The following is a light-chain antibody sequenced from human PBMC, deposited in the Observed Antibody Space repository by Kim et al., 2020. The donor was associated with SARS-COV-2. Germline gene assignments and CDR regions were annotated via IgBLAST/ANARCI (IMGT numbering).Light chain of an antibody. CDR3: ATWDDSLNGPV. Sequence: ELTQPPSASGTPGQRVTFSCSATNSYIGNNEVNWYQQLPGTAPKLLIYSNDHRPSGVPDRFSGSKSGTSASLAISGLQSEDEADYYCATWDDSLNGPVFGGGTQLTVL. J-gene: IGLJ3*02. V-gene: IGLV1-44*01. CDR2: SND. CDR1: NSYIGNNE.